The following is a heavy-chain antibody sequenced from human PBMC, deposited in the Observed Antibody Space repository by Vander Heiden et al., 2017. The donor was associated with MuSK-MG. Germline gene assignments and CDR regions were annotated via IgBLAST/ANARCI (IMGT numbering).Heavy chain of an antibody. Sequence: EVQLVESGGGLVQPGRSLRLSCAASGFTFDDYAMHWVRQAPGKGREWVSGISWNSGSIGYADSVKGRFTISRDNAKNSLYLQMNSLRAEDTALYYCAKGAAGDEIDYWGQGTLVTVSS. V-gene: IGHV3-9*01. J-gene: IGHJ4*02. D-gene: IGHD3-10*01. CDR3: AKGAAGDEIDY. CDR1: GFTFDDYA. CDR2: ISWNSGSI.